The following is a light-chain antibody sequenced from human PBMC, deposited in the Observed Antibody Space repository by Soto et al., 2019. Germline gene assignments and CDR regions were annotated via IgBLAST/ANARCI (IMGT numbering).Light chain of an antibody. CDR3: QQYTNWPMYT. CDR1: YSDFSY. J-gene: IGKJ2*01. Sequence: MVLPHCPVTITLSPGAGASLSCRASYSDFSYLAWYQQKPGQAPRFLIYGASTRASGIPARFSGSGSGTEFTLTISSLQSEDFAVYYCQQYTNWPMYTFGPGTKVDI. CDR2: GAS. V-gene: IGKV3-15*01.